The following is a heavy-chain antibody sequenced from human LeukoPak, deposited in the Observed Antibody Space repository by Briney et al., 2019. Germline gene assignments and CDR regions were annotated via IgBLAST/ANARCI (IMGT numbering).Heavy chain of an antibody. J-gene: IGHJ3*02. CDR1: GASITQHY. Sequence: PSETLSLTCTVSGASITQHYWSWIRQPPGKGLEYIGYFYYDGSTNYTSSVRSRVIILVDTSKNQFTLNLRSVSAADTAKYYCTRGITGHYRSLGGFAFDIWGQGTMVAVSS. D-gene: IGHD3-16*01. CDR3: TRGITGHYRSLGGFAFDI. CDR2: FYYDGST. V-gene: IGHV4-59*11.